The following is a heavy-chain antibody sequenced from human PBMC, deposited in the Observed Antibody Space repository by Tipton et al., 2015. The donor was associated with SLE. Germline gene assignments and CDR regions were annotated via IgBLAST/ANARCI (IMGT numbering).Heavy chain of an antibody. Sequence: TLSLTCTVSGASLSSFFWAWIRQPPGKGLEWIGEINHSGAAYYNPSLQSRVTISPDTPRNQFSLRLSSVTAADTAVYYCARLTPWGYDYWGPRMLVTVSS. CDR1: GASLSSFF. J-gene: IGHJ4*02. V-gene: IGHV4-34*01. CDR3: ARLTPWGYDY. D-gene: IGHD7-27*01. CDR2: INHSGAA.